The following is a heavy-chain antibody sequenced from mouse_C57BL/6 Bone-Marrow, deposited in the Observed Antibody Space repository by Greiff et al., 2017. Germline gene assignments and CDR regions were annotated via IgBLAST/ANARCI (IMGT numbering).Heavy chain of an antibody. CDR3: TTPLITTVVATDFYAMDY. J-gene: IGHJ4*01. D-gene: IGHD1-1*01. CDR2: IDPENGDT. CDR1: GFNIKDDY. V-gene: IGHV14-4*01. Sequence: VQLKESGAELVRPGASVKLSCTASGFNIKDDYMHWVKQRPEQGLEWIGWIDPENGDTEYASKFQGKATITADTSSNTAYLQLSSLTSEDTAVYYCTTPLITTVVATDFYAMDYWGQGTSVTVSS.